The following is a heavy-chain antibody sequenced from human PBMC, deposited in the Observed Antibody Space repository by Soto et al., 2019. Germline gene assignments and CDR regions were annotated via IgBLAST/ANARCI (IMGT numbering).Heavy chain of an antibody. CDR2: TYYTSKWNN. CDR3: ARSVSGTGTEFDP. D-gene: IGHD6-19*01. V-gene: IGHV6-1*01. CDR1: GDSVSRSSAV. Sequence: PSQTLSLTCAISGDSVSRSSAVWNWIRQSPSRGLEWLGRTYYTSKWNNYYAVSVKSRITINADTSKNQFSLQLNSVTPKDTALYYCARSVSGTGTEFDPWGQGTPVTVSS. J-gene: IGHJ5*02.